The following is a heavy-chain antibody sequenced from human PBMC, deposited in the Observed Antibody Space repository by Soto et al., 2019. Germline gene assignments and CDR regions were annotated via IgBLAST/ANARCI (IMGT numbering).Heavy chain of an antibody. CDR3: ARDGGRHYYYYSMDV. V-gene: IGHV1-2*04. CDR2: INPNSGGT. J-gene: IGHJ6*03. Sequence: ASVKVSCKASGYTFTGYYMHWVRQAPGQGLEWMGWINPNSGGTNYAQKFQGWVTMTRDTSISTAYMELSRLRSDDTAVYYCARDGGRHYYYYSMDVWGKGTTVTVSS. CDR1: GYTFTGYY. D-gene: IGHD3-16*01.